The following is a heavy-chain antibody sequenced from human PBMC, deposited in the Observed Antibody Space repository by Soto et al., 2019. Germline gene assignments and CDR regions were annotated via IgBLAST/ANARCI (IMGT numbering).Heavy chain of an antibody. CDR1: GYTFTSYG. J-gene: IGHJ4*02. D-gene: IGHD3-22*01. CDR2: ISAYNGNT. Sequence: ASVKVSCKASGYTFTSYGISWARQAPGQGLEWMGWISAYNGNTNYAQKLQGRVTMTTDTSTSTAYMELRSLRSDDTAVYYCARDHPNYYDSSGYYYYWGQGTLVTVSS. V-gene: IGHV1-18*01. CDR3: ARDHPNYYDSSGYYYY.